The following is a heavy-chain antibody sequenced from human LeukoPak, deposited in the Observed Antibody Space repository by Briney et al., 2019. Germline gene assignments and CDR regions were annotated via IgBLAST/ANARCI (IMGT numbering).Heavy chain of an antibody. D-gene: IGHD3-22*01. CDR1: GFTFSSYA. J-gene: IGHJ4*02. Sequence: GGSLRLSCAASGFTFSSYAMSWVRRAPGKGLEWVSAISGSGGSTYYADSVKGRFTISRDNSKNTLYLQMNSLRAEDTAVYYCAKWGEYYYDSSGFFDYWGQGTLVTVSS. V-gene: IGHV3-23*01. CDR2: ISGSGGST. CDR3: AKWGEYYYDSSGFFDY.